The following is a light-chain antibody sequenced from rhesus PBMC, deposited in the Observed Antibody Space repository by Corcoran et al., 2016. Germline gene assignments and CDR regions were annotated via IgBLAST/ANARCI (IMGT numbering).Light chain of an antibody. J-gene: IGLJ1*01. CDR1: RSDVGGYNY. CDR2: GVS. CDR3: CSYTPNSTYI. V-gene: IGLV2S7*01. Sequence: QAAPTQPPSVSGSPGQSVTISCTGTRSDVGGYNYVSWYQQHPGKAPKLMIYGVSKRPSGVSDRFSGSKSGNTASLTISGLQAEDEAGYYCCSYTPNSTYIFGSGTRLTVL.